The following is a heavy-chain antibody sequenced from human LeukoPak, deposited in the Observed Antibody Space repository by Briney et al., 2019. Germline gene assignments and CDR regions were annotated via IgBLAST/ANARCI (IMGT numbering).Heavy chain of an antibody. CDR2: IWYDGSNK. CDR3: AREDYDFWSGYYGVPYYFDY. CDR1: GFTFSSYG. V-gene: IGHV3-33*01. Sequence: GSLRLSCAASGFTFSSYGMHWVRQAPGKGLEWVAVIWYDGSNKYYADSVKGRFTISRDNSKNTLYLQMNSLRAEDTAVYYCAREDYDFWSGYYGVPYYFDYWGQGTLVTVSS. J-gene: IGHJ4*02. D-gene: IGHD3-3*01.